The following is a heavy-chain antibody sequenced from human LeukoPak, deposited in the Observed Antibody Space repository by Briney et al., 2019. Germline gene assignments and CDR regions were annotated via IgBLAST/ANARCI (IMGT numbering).Heavy chain of an antibody. CDR1: GFIFDNYG. Sequence: GRSLRLSCAASGFIFDNYGLHWVRQAPGKGLEWVSSISSSSSYIYYADSVKGRFTISRDNAKNSLYLQMNSLRGEDTAVYYCARDGGEAARPFPGYYYYYMDVWGKGTTVTVSS. CDR3: ARDGGEAARPFPGYYYYYMDV. J-gene: IGHJ6*03. D-gene: IGHD6-6*01. V-gene: IGHV3-21*01. CDR2: ISSSSSYI.